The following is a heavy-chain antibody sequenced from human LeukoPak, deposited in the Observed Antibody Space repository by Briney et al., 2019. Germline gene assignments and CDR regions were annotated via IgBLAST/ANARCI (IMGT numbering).Heavy chain of an antibody. CDR1: GFTFDDYA. CDR3: AKDSMTTVTTGWFDP. V-gene: IGHV3-9*01. CDR2: ISWNSGSI. D-gene: IGHD4-17*01. Sequence: GGSLRLSCAASGFTFDDYAMHWVRQAPGKGLEWVSGISWNSGSIGYADSVKGRFTFSRDNAKNSLYLQMNSLRAEDTALYYCAKDSMTTVTTGWFDPWGQGPWSPSPQ. J-gene: IGHJ5*02.